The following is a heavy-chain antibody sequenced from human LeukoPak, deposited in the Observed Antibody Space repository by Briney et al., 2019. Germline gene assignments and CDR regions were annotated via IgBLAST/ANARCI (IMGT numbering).Heavy chain of an antibody. CDR1: GFSFSNFG. Sequence: PGGSLRLSCAASGFSFSNFGMHWVRQAPGKGLEWVAFIRYDRTNKYYSDSVRGRFTISRDDYKETLYLQMNSLKPDDTAVYYCARDTHRTSYNYYYMDVWGKGTTVTVSS. D-gene: IGHD2-2*01. J-gene: IGHJ6*03. CDR3: ARDTHRTSYNYYYMDV. CDR2: IRYDRTNK. V-gene: IGHV3-30*02.